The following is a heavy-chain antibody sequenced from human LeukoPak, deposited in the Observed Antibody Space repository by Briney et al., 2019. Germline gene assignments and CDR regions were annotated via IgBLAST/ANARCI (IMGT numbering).Heavy chain of an antibody. V-gene: IGHV1-69*04. D-gene: IGHD2-2*01. CDR2: IIPILGIA. J-gene: IGHJ5*02. CDR3: ARTLPADNGNWFDP. CDR1: GGTFSSYA. Sequence: SVKVSCKASGGTFSSYAISWVRQAPGQGLEWMGRIIPILGIANYAQKFQGRVTITADKSTSTAYMELSSLRSEDTAVYYCARTLPADNGNWFDPWGQGTLVTVSS.